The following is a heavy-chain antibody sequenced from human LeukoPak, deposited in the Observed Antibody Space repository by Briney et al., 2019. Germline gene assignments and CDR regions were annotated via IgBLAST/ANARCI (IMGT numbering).Heavy chain of an antibody. CDR1: GYIFTSYW. J-gene: IGHJ4*02. Sequence: GGSLKISCKGSGYIFTSYWIGWVRQMPGKGLEWMGIIYPGDSDTRYSPSFQGQVTISADKSISTAYLQWSSLKASDTAMYYCARSRAAIGESFDYWGQGTLVTVSS. CDR3: ARSRAAIGESFDY. D-gene: IGHD3-10*01. CDR2: IYPGDSDT. V-gene: IGHV5-51*01.